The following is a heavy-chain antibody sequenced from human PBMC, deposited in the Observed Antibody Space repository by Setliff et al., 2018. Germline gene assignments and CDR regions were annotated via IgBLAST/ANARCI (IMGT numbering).Heavy chain of an antibody. V-gene: IGHV3-30*02. J-gene: IGHJ4*02. CDR3: VRDGAGAFDY. CDR1: GFTFSSYG. Sequence: GGSLRLSCAASGFTFSSYGLHWVRQAPGKGLEWVTFIRHDGNNKYYSDSVKGRFTISRDNAKNTLYLQMNSLRAEDTAVYYCVRDGAGAFDYWGQGALVTVSS. D-gene: IGHD1-26*01. CDR2: IRHDGNNK.